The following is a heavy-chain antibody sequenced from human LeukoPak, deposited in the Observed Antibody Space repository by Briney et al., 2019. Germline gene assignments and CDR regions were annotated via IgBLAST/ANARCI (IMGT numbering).Heavy chain of an antibody. J-gene: IGHJ4*02. D-gene: IGHD3-10*01. CDR3: AKASYFHGSGSYFPFDY. V-gene: IGHV3-23*01. Sequence: PGGSLRLSCAASGFTFSSYAMSWVRRAPGKGLEWVSAISGSGGSTYYTDSVKGRFTISRDNSKNTLYLQMNSLRAEDTAVYYCAKASYFHGSGSYFPFDYWGQGTLVTVSS. CDR2: ISGSGGST. CDR1: GFTFSSYA.